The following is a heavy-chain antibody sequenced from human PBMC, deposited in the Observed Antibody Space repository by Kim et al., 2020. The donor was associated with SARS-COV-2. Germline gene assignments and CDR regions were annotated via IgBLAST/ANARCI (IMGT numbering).Heavy chain of an antibody. V-gene: IGHV3-15*01. CDR3: TTELSCSSTSCYGPHGY. CDR2: IKSKTDGGTT. J-gene: IGHJ4*02. CDR1: GFTFSNAW. D-gene: IGHD2-2*01. Sequence: GGSLRLSCAASGFTFSNAWMSWVRQAPGKGLEWVGRIKSKTDGGTTDYAAPVKGRFTISRDDSKNTLYLQMNSLKTEDTAVYYCTTELSCSSTSCYGPHGYWGEGNLVTASS.